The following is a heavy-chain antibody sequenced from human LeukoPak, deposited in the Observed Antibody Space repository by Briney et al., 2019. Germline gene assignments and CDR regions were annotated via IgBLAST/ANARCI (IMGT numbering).Heavy chain of an antibody. CDR1: GFTFRGYG. CDR2: ISRISTYI. V-gene: IGHV3-21*01. CDR3: ASRRTAYCDGDCHEGY. D-gene: IGHD2-21*02. J-gene: IGHJ4*02. Sequence: GGSLRFSCAASGFTFRGYGRPWVRQAPGKGLEWVSSISRISTYIYYADSVKGRFTISRDNAKNSLYLQMNSLRAEDTAVSYCASRRTAYCDGDCHEGYWGQGILVTVSS.